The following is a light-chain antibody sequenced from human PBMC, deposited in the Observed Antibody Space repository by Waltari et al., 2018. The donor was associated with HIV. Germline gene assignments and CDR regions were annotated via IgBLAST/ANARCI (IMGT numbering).Light chain of an antibody. CDR3: QSLRV. J-gene: IGLJ2*01. Sequence: QSVLTQPPTESGAPGQRVTISCTGTTSTIGEGYDVHWYQQLPGTAPKLLIYGNTNRPSGVPDRFSGSKSGTSASLAINGLQAEDEADYYCQSLRVFGGGTKLTVL. CDR2: GNT. CDR1: TSTIGEGYD. V-gene: IGLV1-40*01.